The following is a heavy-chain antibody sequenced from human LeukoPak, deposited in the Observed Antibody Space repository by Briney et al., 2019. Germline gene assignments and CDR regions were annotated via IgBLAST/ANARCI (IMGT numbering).Heavy chain of an antibody. D-gene: IGHD3-10*01. CDR3: ARTYGYYYYFLDV. J-gene: IGHJ6*03. CDR1: GFTFIDHH. V-gene: IGHV3-11*01. CDR2: ISGDGETI. Sequence: PGGSVRLSCAASGFTFIDHHMTWIRQARGQGLECISYISGDGETIYFTDSVKGRFSVSRDNAKSSLYLQMDRLRVDDTAVYHCARTYGYYYYFLDVWGKGSTVIVS.